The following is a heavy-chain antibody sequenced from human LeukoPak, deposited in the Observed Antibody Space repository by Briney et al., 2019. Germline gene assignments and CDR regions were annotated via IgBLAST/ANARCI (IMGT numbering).Heavy chain of an antibody. D-gene: IGHD2-2*01. V-gene: IGHV3-23*01. Sequence: PGGSLRLSCAASGFTFSSYAMSWVRQAPGKGLEWVSAISGSGGSTYYADSVKGRFTVSRDNSKNTVYLQMNSLRAEDTAVYYCARGETSSYDYWGQGTLVTVSS. CDR2: ISGSGGST. CDR3: ARGETSSYDY. CDR1: GFTFSSYA. J-gene: IGHJ4*02.